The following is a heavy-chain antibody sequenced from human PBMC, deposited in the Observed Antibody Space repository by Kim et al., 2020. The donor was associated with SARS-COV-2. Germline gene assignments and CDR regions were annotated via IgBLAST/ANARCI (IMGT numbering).Heavy chain of an antibody. V-gene: IGHV3-23*01. Sequence: ESGKGRFTISRNISRDTVSLQMKSLTVEDSAVYYCAKGPTAGEAGFDYWGQGTLVTVSS. J-gene: IGHJ4*02. D-gene: IGHD2-8*02. CDR3: AKGPTAGEAGFDY.